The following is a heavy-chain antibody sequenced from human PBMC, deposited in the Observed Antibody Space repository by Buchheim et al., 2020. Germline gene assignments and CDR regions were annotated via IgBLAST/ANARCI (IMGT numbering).Heavy chain of an antibody. D-gene: IGHD3-10*01. CDR3: ARELGPMVQVQGFDP. CDR2: IWYDGSNK. V-gene: IGHV3-33*01. CDR1: GFTFSSYG. Sequence: QVQLVESGGGVVQPGRSLRLSCAASGFTFSSYGMHWVRQAPGKGLEWVAVIWYDGSNKYYADSVKGRFTISRDNSKNTLYLQMNSLRAEDTAVYYCARELGPMVQVQGFDPWGQGTL. J-gene: IGHJ5*02.